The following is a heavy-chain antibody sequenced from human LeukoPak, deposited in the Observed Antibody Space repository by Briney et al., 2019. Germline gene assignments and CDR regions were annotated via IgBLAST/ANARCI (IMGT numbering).Heavy chain of an antibody. J-gene: IGHJ5*02. CDR1: GGSFSGYY. V-gene: IGHV4-39*01. D-gene: IGHD2-2*02. CDR3: ARQLVVPAAIGLGWFDP. Sequence: PSETLSLTCAVYGGSFSGYYWGWIRQPPGKGLEWIGSIYYSGSTYYNPSLKSRVTISVDTSKNQFSLKLSSVTAADTAVYYCARQLVVPAAIGLGWFDPWGQGTLVTVSS. CDR2: IYYSGST.